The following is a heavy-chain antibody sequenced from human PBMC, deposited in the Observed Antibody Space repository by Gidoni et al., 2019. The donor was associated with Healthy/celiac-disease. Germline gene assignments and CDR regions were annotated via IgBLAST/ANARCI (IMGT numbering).Heavy chain of an antibody. V-gene: IGHV3-48*01. CDR2: ISSSSSTI. Sequence: YAYGSYSMNWVRQAPGKGLEWVSYISSSSSTIYYADSVKGRFTISRDNAKNSLYLQMNSLRAEDTAVYYCARGRYTAMGPRYYYSYYMDVWGKGTTVTVSS. CDR3: ARGRYTAMGPRYYYSYYMDV. D-gene: IGHD5-18*01. CDR1: YAYGSYS. J-gene: IGHJ6*03.